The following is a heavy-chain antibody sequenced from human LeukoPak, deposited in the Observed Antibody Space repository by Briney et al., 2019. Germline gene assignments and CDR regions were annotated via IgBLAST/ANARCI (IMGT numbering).Heavy chain of an antibody. V-gene: IGHV3-48*03. CDR1: GFTFSSYE. J-gene: IGHJ4*02. CDR2: ITGSGRTI. Sequence: GGSLRLSCAASGFTFSSYEMNWVRQAPGKGLEWVSYITGSGRTIYYADSVKGRFTISRDNAKNSLYLQMNSLRAEDTAVYYCARAAGYSFGTDYWGQGTLVTVSS. D-gene: IGHD5-18*01. CDR3: ARAAGYSFGTDY.